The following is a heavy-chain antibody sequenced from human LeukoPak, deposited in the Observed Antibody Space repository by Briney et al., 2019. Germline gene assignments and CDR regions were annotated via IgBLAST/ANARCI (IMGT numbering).Heavy chain of an antibody. CDR2: IKHDGSEK. CDR3: ARRSAAKDAFDI. J-gene: IGHJ3*02. CDR1: GFTFGNFW. D-gene: IGHD6-25*01. Sequence: GGSLRLSCAASGFTFGNFWMTWVRQAPGKGLEWVANIKHDGSEKYYVDSVKGRFAISRDNAKNSLYLQMNSLRAEDTAVYYCARRSAAKDAFDIWGQGTKVTVSS. V-gene: IGHV3-7*01.